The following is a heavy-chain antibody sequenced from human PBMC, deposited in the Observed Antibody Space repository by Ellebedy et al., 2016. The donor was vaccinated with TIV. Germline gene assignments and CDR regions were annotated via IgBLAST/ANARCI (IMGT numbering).Heavy chain of an antibody. CDR1: GFTFSGYG. V-gene: IGHV3-33*07. D-gene: IGHD3-22*01. CDR3: ARGDNYYYDSSGYYYTY. CDR2: IWYDGTNK. J-gene: IGHJ4*02. Sequence: GESLKISCAASGFTFSGYGLYWVRQAPGKGLEWVAVIWYDGTNKNYADFAEGRFIISRDNSKNTVYLQMNNLRSEDTAVYYCARGDNYYYDSSGYYYTYWGQGTLVTVSS.